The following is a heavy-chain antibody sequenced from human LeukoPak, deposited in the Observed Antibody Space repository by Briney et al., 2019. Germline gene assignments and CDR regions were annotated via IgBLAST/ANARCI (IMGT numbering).Heavy chain of an antibody. CDR2: IYYSGST. Sequence: SETLSLTCTVSGGSISSYYWSWIRQPPGKGLEWIGYIYYSGSTNYNPSLKSRVTISVDTSKNQFSLKLSSVTAADTAVYYCARAGRYDSSGYYYDRLFDYWGQGTLVTVSS. D-gene: IGHD3-22*01. V-gene: IGHV4-59*12. CDR1: GGSISSYY. CDR3: ARAGRYDSSGYYYDRLFDY. J-gene: IGHJ4*02.